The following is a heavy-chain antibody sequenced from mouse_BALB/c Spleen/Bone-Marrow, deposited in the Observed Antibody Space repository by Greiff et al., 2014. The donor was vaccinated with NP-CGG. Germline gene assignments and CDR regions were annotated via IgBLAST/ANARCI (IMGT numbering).Heavy chain of an antibody. CDR3: ARDYRYDYAMDY. CDR2: ILPGSGTT. V-gene: IGHV1-9*01. Sequence: VQLQQSGAELMKPGASVKISCKATGYTFSSYWIEWVKQRPGHGLEWIGEILPGSGTTNYNEKFKGKAEFTADTSSNTAYMQFSSLTSEDSAVYYCARDYRYDYAMDYWGQGTSVTVSS. D-gene: IGHD2-14*01. CDR1: GYTFSSYW. J-gene: IGHJ4*01.